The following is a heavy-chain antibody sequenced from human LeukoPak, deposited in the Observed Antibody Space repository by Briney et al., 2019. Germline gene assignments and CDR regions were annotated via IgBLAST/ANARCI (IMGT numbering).Heavy chain of an antibody. V-gene: IGHV4-4*02. CDR1: GVSISSNNW. CDR2: IHESGST. J-gene: IGHJ4*02. CDR3: ARHEGFSQKD. Sequence: SGTLSLTCAVSGVSISSNNWWSWVRQLPGKGLEWIGEIHESGSTNYNPSLKSRVTISVDKSKDQFSLKLSSVTAADTAVYYCARHEGFSQKDWGQGTQVTVS.